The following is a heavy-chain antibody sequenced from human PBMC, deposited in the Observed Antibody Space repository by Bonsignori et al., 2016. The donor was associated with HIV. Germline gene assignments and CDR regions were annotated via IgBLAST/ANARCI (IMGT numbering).Heavy chain of an antibody. V-gene: IGHV5-51*01. CDR3: VRHLSYYDSIGYYSLGYLDS. CDR1: GYNFPTYW. D-gene: IGHD3-22*01. CDR2: IYPRDSDT. Sequence: GESLKISCQTSGYNFPTYWIGWVRQTPGKGLEWMGIIYPRDSDTKYSPSFQGRVTISADKSVDTIYLQWSSLKALDTAMYFCVRHLSYYDSIGYYSLGYLDSWGQGTLVTVSS. J-gene: IGHJ4*02.